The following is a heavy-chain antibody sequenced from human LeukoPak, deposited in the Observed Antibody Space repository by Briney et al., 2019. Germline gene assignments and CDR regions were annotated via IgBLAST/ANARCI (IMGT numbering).Heavy chain of an antibody. J-gene: IGHJ6*03. Sequence: PGGSLRLSCAASGFTFSRYGMHWVRQAPGKGLEWVAFIRYEGNDKYYADSVKGRFTISRDNSKNTLYLQMNSLRAEDTAVYYCARDSSWINYMDVWGKGTTVTVSS. CDR2: IRYEGNDK. V-gene: IGHV3-30*02. D-gene: IGHD6-6*01. CDR1: GFTFSRYG. CDR3: ARDSSWINYMDV.